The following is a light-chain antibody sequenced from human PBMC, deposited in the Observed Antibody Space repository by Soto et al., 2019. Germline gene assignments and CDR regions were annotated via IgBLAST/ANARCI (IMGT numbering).Light chain of an antibody. V-gene: IGKV3-11*01. Sequence: EIVLTQSPATLSLSPGERATLSCRASQSVSSYLVWYQQKPGQAPRLLIYDASNRATGIPARFSGSGSGTDFTLTISSLEPEDFAVYYCQQRSNLPLTFGQGTKVEIK. CDR2: DAS. J-gene: IGKJ1*01. CDR1: QSVSSY. CDR3: QQRSNLPLT.